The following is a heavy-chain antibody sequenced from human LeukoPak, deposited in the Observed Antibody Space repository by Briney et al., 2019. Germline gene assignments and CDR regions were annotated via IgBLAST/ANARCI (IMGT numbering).Heavy chain of an antibody. CDR3: ATTMVRGIIILQPFDY. CDR1: GFTFSNYA. Sequence: GGSLRLSCSASGFTFSNYAMHWVRQAPGKGLEWVAVMSSDGNNIEYADSVKGRFTISRDNSMDTLYLQMNSLRVEDTAMYFCATTMVRGIIILQPFDYWGQGTLVTVSS. D-gene: IGHD3-10*01. J-gene: IGHJ4*02. V-gene: IGHV3-30-3*01. CDR2: MSSDGNNI.